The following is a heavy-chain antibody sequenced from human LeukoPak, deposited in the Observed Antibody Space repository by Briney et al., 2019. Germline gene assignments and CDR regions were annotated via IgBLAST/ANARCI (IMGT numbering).Heavy chain of an antibody. V-gene: IGHV3-33*01. CDR1: GFTFSSYG. CDR3: ARTSDFWSGFDAFDI. J-gene: IGHJ3*02. Sequence: GGSLRLSCAASGFTFSSYGMHWVRQAPGKGLEWVAVIWYDGSNKYYADSVKGRFTISRDNSKNTLYLQMNSLRAEDTAVYYCARTSDFWSGFDAFDIRGQGTMVTVSS. CDR2: IWYDGSNK. D-gene: IGHD3-3*01.